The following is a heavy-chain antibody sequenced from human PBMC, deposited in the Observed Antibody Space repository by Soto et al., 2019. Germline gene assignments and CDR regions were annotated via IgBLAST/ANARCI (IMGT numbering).Heavy chain of an antibody. Sequence: GASVKVSCKASGYTFTIYGISWVRQAPGQGLEWMGWISAYNGNTNYAQKLQGRVTMTTDTSTSTAYMELRSLRSDDTAVYYCARVGLRFLEWSNWFDPWGQGTLVTVSS. J-gene: IGHJ5*02. CDR2: ISAYNGNT. D-gene: IGHD3-3*01. V-gene: IGHV1-18*01. CDR1: GYTFTIYG. CDR3: ARVGLRFLEWSNWFDP.